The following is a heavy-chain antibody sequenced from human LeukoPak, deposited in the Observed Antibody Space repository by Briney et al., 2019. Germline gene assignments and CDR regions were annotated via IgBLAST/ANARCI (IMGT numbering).Heavy chain of an antibody. J-gene: IGHJ4*02. CDR3: AKDRLGGPYFFHY. D-gene: IGHD3-16*01. Sequence: GGSLRLSCAASGFTFSSYEMNWVRQAPGKGLEWVSYISSSGSTIYYADSVKGRFTISRDNAKNTLYLQINSLRAEDTAVYFCAKDRLGGPYFFHYWGQGTLVTVSS. CDR1: GFTFSSYE. V-gene: IGHV3-48*03. CDR2: ISSSGSTI.